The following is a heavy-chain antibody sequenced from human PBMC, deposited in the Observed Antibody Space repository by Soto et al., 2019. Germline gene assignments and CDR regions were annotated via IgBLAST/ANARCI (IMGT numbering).Heavy chain of an antibody. CDR1: VFTFDDYA. CDR3: AKPPRGYYDSSGYYYSPWYFDL. CDR2: LSWNSGSI. J-gene: IGHJ2*01. D-gene: IGHD3-22*01. V-gene: IGHV3-9*01. Sequence: EVQLVESGGGLVQPGRSLRLYCAASVFTFDDYAMHWVRQAPGKGLEWASGLSWNSGSIGYADSVKGRFTISRDNAKNALYLQMDRLRAEETALYYCAKPPRGYYDSSGYYYSPWYFDLWGRGTLVTVSS.